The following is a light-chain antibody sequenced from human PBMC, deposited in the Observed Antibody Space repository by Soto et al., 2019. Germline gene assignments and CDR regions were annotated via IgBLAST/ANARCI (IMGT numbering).Light chain of an antibody. CDR2: GNN. V-gene: IGLV1-44*01. Sequence: QSVLTQPPSASGTPGQRVTISCSGSSSNIGSNTVNWYQQLPGTAPKLLIYGNNQRPSGVPDRFSGSKSGTSASLAISGLQSEDEADYYCATWDDSPNGWVFGGGTKLTVL. CDR3: ATWDDSPNGWV. CDR1: SSNIGSNT. J-gene: IGLJ3*02.